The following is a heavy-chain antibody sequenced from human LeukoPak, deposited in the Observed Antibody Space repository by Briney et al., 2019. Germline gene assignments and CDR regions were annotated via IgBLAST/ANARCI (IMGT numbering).Heavy chain of an antibody. Sequence: GGSLRLSCTASGFSFRSYSMNWVRQAPGKGLQWIAYIRSNSNTIYYADSVRGRFTISSDNTKNSLWLQMDGLRDEDTEVYYGARDRDYAFDYWGQGTLVTVSS. CDR2: IRSNSNTI. D-gene: IGHD4-17*01. V-gene: IGHV3-48*02. CDR3: ARDRDYAFDY. J-gene: IGHJ4*02. CDR1: GFSFRSYS.